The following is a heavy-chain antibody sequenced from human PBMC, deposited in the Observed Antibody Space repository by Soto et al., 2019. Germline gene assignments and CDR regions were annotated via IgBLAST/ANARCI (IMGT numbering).Heavy chain of an antibody. Sequence: PGGSLRLSCAASGFTFSSYGMHWVRQAPGKGLEWVAVIWYDGSNKYYADSVKGRFTISRDNSKNTLYLQMNSLRAEDTAVYYCARHPGAVAGFDYWGQGTLVTVSS. D-gene: IGHD6-19*01. CDR2: IWYDGSNK. CDR3: ARHPGAVAGFDY. J-gene: IGHJ4*02. V-gene: IGHV3-33*01. CDR1: GFTFSSYG.